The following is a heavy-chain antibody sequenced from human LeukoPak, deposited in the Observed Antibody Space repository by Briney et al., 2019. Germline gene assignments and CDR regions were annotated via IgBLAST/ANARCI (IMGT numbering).Heavy chain of an antibody. D-gene: IGHD1-26*01. J-gene: IGHJ4*02. V-gene: IGHV3-30*02. CDR1: GFTSGSYG. CDR3: AKDFIAMSEWEPLGD. CDR2: IRHDGITK. Sequence: GSLRLSCVASGFTSGSYGMHWVRQAPGKGLEWVAFIRHDGITKYYSDSVKGRFTVSRDNSKNILYLEMNSLRAEDTAVYYCAKDFIAMSEWEPLGDWGQGTLVTVSS.